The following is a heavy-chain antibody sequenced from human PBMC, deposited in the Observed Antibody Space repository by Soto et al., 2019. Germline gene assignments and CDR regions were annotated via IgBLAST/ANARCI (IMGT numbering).Heavy chain of an antibody. CDR1: GYILNELS. D-gene: IGHD4-4*01. J-gene: IGHJ4*01. CDR2: FDPEDGET. CDR3: ASNTFDY. V-gene: IGHV1-24*01. Sequence: QVQLVQSGAEVKKPGASVTVSCKVSGYILNELSMHWVRQAPGKGLEWMGGFDPEDGETIYAQKFQGRVTMTDDISTNTAYMEVSSRRSDNTAVYFCASNTFDYWGQGTLVTVSS.